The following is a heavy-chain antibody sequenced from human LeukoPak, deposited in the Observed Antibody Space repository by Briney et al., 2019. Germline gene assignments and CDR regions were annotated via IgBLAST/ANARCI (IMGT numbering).Heavy chain of an antibody. CDR1: GFTVSTYA. J-gene: IGHJ4*02. CDR3: ARRSDWSYYFDY. D-gene: IGHD6-19*01. V-gene: IGHV3-48*02. CDR2: ISSSSSTI. Sequence: GRSLRLSCAASGFTVSTYAMHWVRQAPGKGLEWASYISSSSSTIYYADSVKGRFTISRDNAKNSLYLQMNSLRDEDTAVYYCARRSDWSYYFDYWGQGTLVTVSS.